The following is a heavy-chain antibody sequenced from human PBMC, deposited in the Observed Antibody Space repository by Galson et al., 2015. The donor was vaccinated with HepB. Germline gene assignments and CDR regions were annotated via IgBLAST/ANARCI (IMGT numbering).Heavy chain of an antibody. CDR3: AGESGSSSRYFDY. J-gene: IGHJ4*02. CDR2: INPTGGGT. Sequence: SVKVSCKASGYSFSSYYIHWVRQVPGHGLEWMGIINPTGGGTTYTQKFQGRVTMTRDRSAGTVYMELSSLRSEDTAVYYCAGESGSSSRYFDYWGQGTLVTVSS. D-gene: IGHD3-3*01. V-gene: IGHV1-46*03. CDR1: GYSFSSYY.